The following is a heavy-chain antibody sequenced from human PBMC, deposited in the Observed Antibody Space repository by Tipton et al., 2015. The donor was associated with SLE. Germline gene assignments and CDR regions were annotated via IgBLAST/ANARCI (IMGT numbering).Heavy chain of an antibody. V-gene: IGHV4-59*11. CDR3: ARGGGSDAFDI. J-gene: IGHJ3*02. D-gene: IGHD4-23*01. CDR2: IYYSGST. CDR1: GGSISSHY. Sequence: TLSLTCTVSGGSISSHYWSWMRQPPGKGLEWIGYIYYSGSTNYNPSLKSRVTISVDTSKNQFSLKLSSVTAADTAVYYCARGGGSDAFDIWGQGTMVTVSS.